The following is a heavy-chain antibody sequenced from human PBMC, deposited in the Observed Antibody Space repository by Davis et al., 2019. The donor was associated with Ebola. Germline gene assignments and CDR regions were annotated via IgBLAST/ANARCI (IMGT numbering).Heavy chain of an antibody. D-gene: IGHD5-18*01. CDR2: NRNKGNSYTT. Sequence: PGGSLRLSCAASGFTFSDHYMDWVRQAPGQGLEWVARNRNKGNSYTTEYAASVKGRFTISRDDSENSHYLQMNSLKTEDTAVYYCARGSVGTAFRAFDIWGQGTMVTVSS. CDR1: GFTFSDHY. CDR3: ARGSVGTAFRAFDI. V-gene: IGHV3-72*01. J-gene: IGHJ3*02.